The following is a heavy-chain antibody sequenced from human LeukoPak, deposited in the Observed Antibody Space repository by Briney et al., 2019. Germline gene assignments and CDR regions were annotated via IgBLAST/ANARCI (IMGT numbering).Heavy chain of an antibody. CDR2: IYYSGST. J-gene: IGHJ3*02. V-gene: IGHV4-59*12. CDR1: GGSISSYY. D-gene: IGHD6-13*01. Sequence: SETLSLTCTVSGGSISSYYWSWIRQPPGKGLEWIGYIYYSGSTNYNPSLKSRVTISVDTSKNQFSLKLSSVTAADTAVYYCARIRGYSSSWYDAFDIWGQGTMVTVSS. CDR3: ARIRGYSSSWYDAFDI.